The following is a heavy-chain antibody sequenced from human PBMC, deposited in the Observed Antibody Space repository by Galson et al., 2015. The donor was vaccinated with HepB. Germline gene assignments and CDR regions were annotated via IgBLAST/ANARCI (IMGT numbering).Heavy chain of an antibody. J-gene: IGHJ4*02. CDR1: NCTFSSYG. CDR2: ISGYNGNT. Sequence: SVKVSCKASNCTFSSYGITWVRQAPGQGLEWMGWISGYNGNTDYAQKLQDRVTMTTDTSTSTAYMELRSLRSDDTAIFYCARARHSSGYYSLDYWGQGTLVTVSS. CDR3: ARARHSSGYYSLDY. D-gene: IGHD3-22*01. V-gene: IGHV1-18*01.